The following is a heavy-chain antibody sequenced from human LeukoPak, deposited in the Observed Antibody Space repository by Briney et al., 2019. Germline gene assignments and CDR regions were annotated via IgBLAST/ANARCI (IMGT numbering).Heavy chain of an antibody. CDR3: ARSPGPYQLPTPYYLDY. CDR2: IFTSGST. V-gene: IGHV4-4*07. Sequence: SETLSLTCIVSGGSIGSYYWSWLRQPAGKGLEWIGRIFTSGSTNYNPSLKSRVTMSVDTSKNQFSLKLTSVTAADTALCYCARSPGPYQLPTPYYLDYWGQGTLVAVSS. CDR1: GGSIGSYY. J-gene: IGHJ4*02. D-gene: IGHD2-2*01.